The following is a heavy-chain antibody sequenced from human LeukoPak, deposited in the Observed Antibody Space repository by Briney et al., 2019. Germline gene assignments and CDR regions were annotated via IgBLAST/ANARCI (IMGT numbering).Heavy chain of an antibody. V-gene: IGHV3-30*04. D-gene: IGHD3-16*01. CDR3: ARDGVTGGILDY. Sequence: GRSLRLSCAASGFTISNYAIHWVRQPPGKGLEWVAVIVHDGSQQYYTDSVRGRFTISRDISKNTLYLQMNSLRVGDTAVYYCARDGVTGGILDYWGQGILVTVSS. CDR2: IVHDGSQQ. J-gene: IGHJ4*02. CDR1: GFTISNYA.